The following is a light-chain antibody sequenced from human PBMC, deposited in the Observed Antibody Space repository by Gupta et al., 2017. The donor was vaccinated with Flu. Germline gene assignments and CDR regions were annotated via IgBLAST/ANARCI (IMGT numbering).Light chain of an antibody. Sequence: DIVMTQSPLSLPVTPGEPASISCRSSQSLLHSNGDNYLDWLLQKPGQSPQLLIYFVSNRASGVAERSSSSGGGRNDTTLISRGEEDDDGVDYYRQPLQCSPLTFGQGTKVEIK. V-gene: IGKV2-28*01. CDR3: RQPLQCSPLT. J-gene: IGKJ2*01. CDR2: FVS. CDR1: QSLLHSNGDNY.